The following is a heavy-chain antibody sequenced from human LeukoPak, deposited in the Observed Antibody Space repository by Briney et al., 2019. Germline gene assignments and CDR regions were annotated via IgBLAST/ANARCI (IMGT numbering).Heavy chain of an antibody. J-gene: IGHJ5*02. CDR3: AKDPGRRNLFDP. V-gene: IGHV3-23*01. CDR1: GFTFSSYA. CDR2: ISGSGGST. Sequence: GGSLRLSCAASGFTFSSYAMSWVRQAPGKGLEWVSAISGSGGSTYYADSVKGRFTISRDNSKNTLYLQMNSLRAENTAVYYCAKDPGRRNLFDPWGQGTLVTVSS.